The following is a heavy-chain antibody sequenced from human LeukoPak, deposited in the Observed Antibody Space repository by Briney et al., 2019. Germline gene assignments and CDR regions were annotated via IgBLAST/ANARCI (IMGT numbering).Heavy chain of an antibody. J-gene: IGHJ4*02. Sequence: GGSLRLSCAASGFTFSSYSMNWVRQAPGKGLEWVSSISSSSSYIYYADSVKGRFTISRDNAKNSLYLQMNSLRAEDTAVYYCARDDPPVLRFLEWLSPSGFDYWGQGTLVTVSS. V-gene: IGHV3-21*01. CDR3: ARDDPPVLRFLEWLSPSGFDY. CDR1: GFTFSSYS. CDR2: ISSSSSYI. D-gene: IGHD3-3*01.